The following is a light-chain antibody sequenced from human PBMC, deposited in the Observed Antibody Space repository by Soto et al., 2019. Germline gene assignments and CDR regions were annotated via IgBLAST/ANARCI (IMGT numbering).Light chain of an antibody. CDR2: EVS. Sequence: QSALTQPASVSGSPGQSITISCTGTSSDVGSYNLVSWYQRHPGKAPKLMIYEVSKRPSGVSDRFSGSKSGNTASLTISGLQAEDEAEYYCCSYAGSSTCEWVFGGGTKLTVL. CDR3: CSYAGSSTCEWV. CDR1: SSDVGSYNL. V-gene: IGLV2-23*02. J-gene: IGLJ3*02.